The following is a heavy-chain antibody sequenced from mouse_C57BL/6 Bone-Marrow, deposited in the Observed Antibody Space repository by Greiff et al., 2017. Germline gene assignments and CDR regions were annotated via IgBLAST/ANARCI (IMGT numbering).Heavy chain of an antibody. V-gene: IGHV5-4*01. CDR3: ARGIYYGYGAMDY. Sequence: EVQRVESGGGLVKPGGSLKLSCAASGFTFSSYAMSWVRQTPEKRLEWVATISDGGSYTYYPDNVKGRFTISRDNAKNNLYLQMSHLKSEDTAMYYCARGIYYGYGAMDYWGQGTSVTVSS. J-gene: IGHJ4*01. CDR2: ISDGGSYT. D-gene: IGHD2-2*01. CDR1: GFTFSSYA.